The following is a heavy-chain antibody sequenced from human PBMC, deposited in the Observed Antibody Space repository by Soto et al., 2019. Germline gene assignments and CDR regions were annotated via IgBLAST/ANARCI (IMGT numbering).Heavy chain of an antibody. J-gene: IGHJ4*02. CDR2: INSDGSST. D-gene: IGHD2-15*01. CDR3: VRTSLVVAAATREDY. CDR1: GFTFSSYW. V-gene: IGHV3-74*01. Sequence: EVQLVESGGGLVQPGGSLRLSCAASGFTFSSYWMHWVRQAPGKGLVWVSRINSDGSSTSYADSVKGGFTISRDNAKNTLYLQMNTLRAEDTAVYYSVRTSLVVAAATREDYWGQGTLVTVSS.